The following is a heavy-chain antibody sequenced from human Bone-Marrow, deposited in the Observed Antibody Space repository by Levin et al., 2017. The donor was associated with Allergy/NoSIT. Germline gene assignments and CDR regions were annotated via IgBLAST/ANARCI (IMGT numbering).Heavy chain of an antibody. V-gene: IGHV4-39*07. D-gene: IGHD3-16*01. Sequence: SETLSLTCTVSGASISSTGSYWGWIRQPPGKGLECVGTIYYNGNTYYNPSLKSRVTISGDTSQNQFSLILNSVTAADTAVYYCARDAAGGGWHYWGQGTLVTVSS. CDR2: IYYNGNT. CDR1: GASISSTGSY. CDR3: ARDAAGGGWHY. J-gene: IGHJ4*02.